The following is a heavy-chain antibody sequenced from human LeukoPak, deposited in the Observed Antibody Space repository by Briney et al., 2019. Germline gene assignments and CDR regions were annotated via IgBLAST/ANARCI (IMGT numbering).Heavy chain of an antibody. V-gene: IGHV3-23*01. CDR1: GFTFSSYA. Sequence: GGSLRLSCAASGFTFSSYAMSWVRQAPGKGLEGVSTISGSGDNTYYADSVKGRFTISRDNARKSLYLQMNSLRAEDTAVYYCARGASVVAGSDNALDIWGQGTMVTVSS. J-gene: IGHJ3*02. CDR2: ISGSGDNT. CDR3: ARGASVVAGSDNALDI. D-gene: IGHD6-19*01.